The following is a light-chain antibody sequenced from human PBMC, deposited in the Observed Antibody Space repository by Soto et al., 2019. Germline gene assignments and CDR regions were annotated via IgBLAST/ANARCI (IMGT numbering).Light chain of an antibody. V-gene: IGLV2-14*01. CDR1: SSDVGGYYY. Sequence: QSVLTQPASVSGSPGQSITISCTGTSSDVGGYYYVSWYQHHPGKAPNLMIYQVSNRPSGVSNRFSGSKSGNTASLTISGLQAEDEADYYCSSYTSSNTFYVFGTGTKVIVL. CDR3: SSYTSSNTFYV. J-gene: IGLJ1*01. CDR2: QVS.